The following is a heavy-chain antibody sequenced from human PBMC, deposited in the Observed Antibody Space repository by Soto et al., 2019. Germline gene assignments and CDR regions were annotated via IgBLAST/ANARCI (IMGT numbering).Heavy chain of an antibody. J-gene: IGHJ4*02. Sequence: EVQLLESGGGLVQPGGSLRLSCAASGFTFSSYSMTWVRQAPVKGLEWVSVITGSGADTYYADSVKGRFTISRDNSKNTLYLQMNSLRSVDTAVYYCAKKNGGQRPCDSWGQGTLVTVSS. CDR3: AKKNGGQRPCDS. D-gene: IGHD1-1*01. CDR2: ITGSGADT. V-gene: IGHV3-23*01. CDR1: GFTFSSYS.